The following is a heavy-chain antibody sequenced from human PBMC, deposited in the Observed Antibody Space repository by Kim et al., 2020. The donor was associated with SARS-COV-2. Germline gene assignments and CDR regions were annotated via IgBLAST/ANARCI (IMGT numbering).Heavy chain of an antibody. CDR3: ARVHYDILTGYYHFDY. CDR2: IYSGGST. Sequence: GGSLRLSCAASGFTVSSNYMSWVRQAPGKGLEWVSVIYSGGSTYYADSVKGRFTISRDNSKNTLYLQMNSLRAEDTAVYYCARVHYDILTGYYHFDYWGQGTLVTVSS. CDR1: GFTVSSNY. V-gene: IGHV3-66*02. J-gene: IGHJ4*02. D-gene: IGHD3-9*01.